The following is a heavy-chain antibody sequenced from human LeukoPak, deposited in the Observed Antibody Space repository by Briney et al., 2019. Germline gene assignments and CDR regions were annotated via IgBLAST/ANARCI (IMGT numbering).Heavy chain of an antibody. J-gene: IGHJ6*02. V-gene: IGHV3-48*04. CDR2: ISSSSSTI. Sequence: GGSLRLSCAASGFTFSSYSMNWVRQAPGKGLEWVSYISSSSSTIYYADSVKGRFTISRDNAKNSLYLQMNSLRAEDTAVYYCARDSLGLSPGYYYDSSGSPDYGMDVWGQGTTVTVSS. CDR3: ARDSLGLSPGYYYDSSGSPDYGMDV. CDR1: GFTFSSYS. D-gene: IGHD3-22*01.